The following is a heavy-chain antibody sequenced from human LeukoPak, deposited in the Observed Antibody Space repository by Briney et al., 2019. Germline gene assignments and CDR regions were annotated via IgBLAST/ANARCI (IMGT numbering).Heavy chain of an antibody. J-gene: IGHJ5*02. V-gene: IGHV1-8*01. Sequence: ASVKVSCKASGYTFTSYDINWVRQATGQGLEWMGLMNPNSGNTGYAQKFQGRVTMTRDMSTSTVYMELSSLRSEDTAVYYCARDSAPRARITMIVVVKGNWFDPWGQGTLVTVSS. D-gene: IGHD3-22*01. CDR3: ARDSAPRARITMIVVVKGNWFDP. CDR2: MNPNSGNT. CDR1: GYTFTSYD.